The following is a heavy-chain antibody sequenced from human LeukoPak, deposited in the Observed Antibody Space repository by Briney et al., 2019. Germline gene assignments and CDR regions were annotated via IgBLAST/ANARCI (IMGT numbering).Heavy chain of an antibody. V-gene: IGHV1-2*02. CDR1: GYTFTGYY. CDR3: ARDTAYGSGENYYYYYYMDV. CDR2: INPNSGGT. Sequence: GASVKVSCKASGYTFTGYYMHWVRQAPGQGLEWMGWINPNSGGTNYAQKFQGRVTMTRDTSISTAYMELSRLRSDDTAVYYCARDTAYGSGENYYYYYYMDVWGKGTTVTVSS. J-gene: IGHJ6*03. D-gene: IGHD3-10*01.